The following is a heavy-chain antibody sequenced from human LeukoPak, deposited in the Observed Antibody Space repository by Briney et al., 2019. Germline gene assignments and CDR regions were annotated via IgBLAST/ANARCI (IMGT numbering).Heavy chain of an antibody. Sequence: GSLRLSCAASGFTFSSYDMHWVRQATGKGLEWVSAIGTAGDTYYPGSVKGRFTISRENAKNSLYLQMNSLRAGDTAVYYCARSTYSSGWYGVDYWGQGTLVTVSS. J-gene: IGHJ4*02. D-gene: IGHD6-19*01. CDR2: IGTAGDT. CDR1: GFTFSSYD. CDR3: ARSTYSSGWYGVDY. V-gene: IGHV3-13*04.